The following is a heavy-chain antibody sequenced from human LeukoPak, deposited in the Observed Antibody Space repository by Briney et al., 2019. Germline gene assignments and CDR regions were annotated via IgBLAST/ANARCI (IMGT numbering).Heavy chain of an antibody. CDR3: ARRGQRGSFDP. V-gene: IGHV4-39*01. CDR1: GGSISSSSYY. D-gene: IGHD6-25*01. Sequence: SETLSLTCTVSGGSISSSSYYWGWIRQPPGKGLEWIGSIYYSGSTYYNPSLKSRVTISVDTSKHQFSLKLSSVTAADTAVYYCARRGQRGSFDPWGQGTLVTVSS. CDR2: IYYSGST. J-gene: IGHJ5*02.